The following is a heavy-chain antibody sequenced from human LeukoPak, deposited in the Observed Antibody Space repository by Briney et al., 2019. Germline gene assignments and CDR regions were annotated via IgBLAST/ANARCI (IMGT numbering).Heavy chain of an antibody. J-gene: IGHJ4*02. D-gene: IGHD4-17*01. Sequence: GGSLRLSCAASGFTFSSYWMSWDRQAPGKGLEWVANIKRDGSEKYYVDSVKGRFTISRDNAKNSLYLQMNSLRAEEAAVYYCARGYGDSIHFDYWGQGTLVTVSS. CDR1: GFTFSSYW. V-gene: IGHV3-7*04. CDR3: ARGYGDSIHFDY. CDR2: IKRDGSEK.